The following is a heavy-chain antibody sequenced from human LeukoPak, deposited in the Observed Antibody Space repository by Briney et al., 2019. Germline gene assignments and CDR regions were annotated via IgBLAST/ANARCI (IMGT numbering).Heavy chain of an antibody. CDR2: IYYSGST. CDR3: ARDLSSAMVMAFFDY. Sequence: PSETLSLTCAVYGGSFSGYYWGWIRQPPGKGLEWIGSIYYSGSTYYNPSLKSRVTISVDTSKNQFSLKLSSVTAADTAVYYCARDLSSAMVMAFFDYWGQGTLVTVSS. J-gene: IGHJ4*02. D-gene: IGHD5-18*01. CDR1: GGSFSGYY. V-gene: IGHV4-34*01.